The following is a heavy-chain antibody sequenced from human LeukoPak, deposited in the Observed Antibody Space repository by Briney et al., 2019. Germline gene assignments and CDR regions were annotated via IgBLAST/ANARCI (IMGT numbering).Heavy chain of an antibody. J-gene: IGHJ5*02. Sequence: PETLSLTCTVSGGSISSYYWSWIRQPPGKGLEWIGYIYYSGSTNYNTSLKSRVTIPVDTSKNQCSLKLSSVTAADTAVYYCAAFDWLTSWFDPWGQGTLVTVSS. D-gene: IGHD3-9*01. CDR3: AAFDWLTSWFDP. CDR2: IYYSGST. CDR1: GGSISSYY. V-gene: IGHV4-59*01.